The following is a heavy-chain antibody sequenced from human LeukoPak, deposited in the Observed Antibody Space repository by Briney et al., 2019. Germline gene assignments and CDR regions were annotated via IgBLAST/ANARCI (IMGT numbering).Heavy chain of an antibody. CDR2: IYHSGST. V-gene: IGHV4-4*02. D-gene: IGHD5-24*01. CDR1: GGSISSSNW. CDR3: ARRDGYNTNWFDP. Sequence: PSGTLSPTCAVSGGSISSSNWRSWVRQPPGKGLEWIGEIYHSGSTNYNPSLKSRVTISVDKSKNQFSLKLSSVTAADTAVYYCARRDGYNTNWFDPWGQGTLVTVSS. J-gene: IGHJ5*02.